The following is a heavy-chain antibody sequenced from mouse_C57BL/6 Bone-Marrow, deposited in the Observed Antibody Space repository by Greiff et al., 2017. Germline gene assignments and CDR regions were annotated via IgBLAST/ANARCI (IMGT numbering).Heavy chain of an antibody. D-gene: IGHD2-2*01. V-gene: IGHV14-3*01. CDR3: PYGYDIAY. J-gene: IGHJ3*01. CDR1: GFNIKNTY. CDR2: IDPANGNT. Sequence: VQLQQSVAELVRPGASVKLSCTASGFNIKNTYMHWVKQRPEQGLEWIGRIDPANGNTKYAPKFQGKATITADTSTNTAYLQLNSRTSEYTAIYYCPYGYDIAYWGQGTLVTVSA.